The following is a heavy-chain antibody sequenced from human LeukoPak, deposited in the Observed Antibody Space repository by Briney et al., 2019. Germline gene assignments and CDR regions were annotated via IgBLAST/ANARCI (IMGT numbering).Heavy chain of an antibody. V-gene: IGHV3-23*01. CDR3: AKDGKSSSWYFAYGTSDY. D-gene: IGHD6-13*01. Sequence: GGSLRLSCAASGFTFSSYAMSWVRQAPGKGLEWVSAISGSGGSTYYADSVKGRFTISRDNSKNTLYLQMNSLRAEDTAVYYCAKDGKSSSWYFAYGTSDYWGQGTLVTVSS. CDR1: GFTFSSYA. J-gene: IGHJ4*02. CDR2: ISGSGGST.